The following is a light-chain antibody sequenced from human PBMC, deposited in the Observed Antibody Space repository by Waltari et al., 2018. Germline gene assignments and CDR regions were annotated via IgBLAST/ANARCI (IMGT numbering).Light chain of an antibody. CDR2: TAS. Sequence: EIVMTQSPATLSVSPGERVTLSCRASQYIGTNLAWYPQKPGQAPRLLIYTASTRATGIPARFSGSGSGTDFTLTISGLQSEDFAVYYCEQYNNWPPCTFGQGTRLEI. V-gene: IGKV3D-15*01. J-gene: IGKJ2*02. CDR3: EQYNNWPPCT. CDR1: QYIGTN.